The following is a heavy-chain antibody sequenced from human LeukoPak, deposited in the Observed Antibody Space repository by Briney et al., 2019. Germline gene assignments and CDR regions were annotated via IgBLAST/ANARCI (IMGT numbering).Heavy chain of an antibody. Sequence: GGSLRLSCAASGFIFSSNYMTWVRQAPGKGLEWVSVICSGGSTYYSDSVKGRVTISRDNSKNTLYLQMNNLRGEDTAVYYCARVGPTRSDFDYWGQGTLVTVSS. CDR1: GFIFSSNY. CDR3: ARVGPTRSDFDY. CDR2: ICSGGST. D-gene: IGHD1-26*01. V-gene: IGHV3-53*01. J-gene: IGHJ4*02.